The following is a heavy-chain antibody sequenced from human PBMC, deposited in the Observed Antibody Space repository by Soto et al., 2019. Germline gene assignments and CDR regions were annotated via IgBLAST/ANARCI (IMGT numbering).Heavy chain of an antibody. CDR3: AKVGSSSWYDAFDI. D-gene: IGHD6-13*01. V-gene: IGHV3-30*18. J-gene: IGHJ3*02. CDR2: ISYDGSNK. Sequence: PGGSLRLSCAASGITFSSYGMHWVRQAPGKGLEWVAVISYDGSNKYYADSVKGRFTISRDNSKNTLYLQMNSLRAEDTAVYYCAKVGSSSWYDAFDIWGQGTMVTVSS. CDR1: GITFSSYG.